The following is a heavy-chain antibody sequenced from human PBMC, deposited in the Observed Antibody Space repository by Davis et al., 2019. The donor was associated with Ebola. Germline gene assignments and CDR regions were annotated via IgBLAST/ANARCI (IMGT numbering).Heavy chain of an antibody. D-gene: IGHD3-10*01. J-gene: IGHJ6*02. CDR3: ARGLMVRGVIFYYGMDV. Sequence: MPSETLSLTCNVSGGSISFYYWNWIRQAPGKGLEWIGDIFYNGITNYNPSLKSRLTISIDTSTNQFSLKLRSVTAADTAMYYCARGLMVRGVIFYYGMDVWGQGTTVTVSS. CDR1: GGSISFYY. V-gene: IGHV4-59*01. CDR2: IFYNGIT.